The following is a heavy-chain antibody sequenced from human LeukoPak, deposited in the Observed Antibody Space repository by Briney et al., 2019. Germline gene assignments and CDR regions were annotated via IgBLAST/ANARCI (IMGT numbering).Heavy chain of an antibody. V-gene: IGHV4-34*01. CDR3: ARGEGTAMANLDNWFDP. J-gene: IGHJ5*02. D-gene: IGHD5-18*01. Sequence: SETLSLTCAVYGGSFSGYYWSWIRQPPGKGLEWIGEINHSGSTNYNPSLKSRVTISVDTSKNQFSLKLSSVTAADTAVYYCARGEGTAMANLDNWFDPWGQGTLVTVSS. CDR2: INHSGST. CDR1: GGSFSGYY.